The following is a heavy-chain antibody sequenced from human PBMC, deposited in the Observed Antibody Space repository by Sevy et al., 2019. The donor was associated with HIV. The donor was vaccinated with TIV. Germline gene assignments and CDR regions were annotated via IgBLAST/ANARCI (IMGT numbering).Heavy chain of an antibody. J-gene: IGHJ4*02. V-gene: IGHV3-53*01. CDR2: IYSGGST. CDR3: ARSPYCGGDCYPLVY. Sequence: GGSLRLSCAASGFTVSSNYMSWVRQAPGKGLEWVSVIYSGGSTYYADSVKGRFTISRDNSKNTLYLQMNSLRAEDTALYYCARSPYCGGDCYPLVYWGQRTLVTVSS. CDR1: GFTVSSNY. D-gene: IGHD2-21*02.